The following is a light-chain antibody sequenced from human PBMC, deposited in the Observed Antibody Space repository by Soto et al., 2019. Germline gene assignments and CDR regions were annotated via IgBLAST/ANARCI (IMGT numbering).Light chain of an antibody. CDR2: DGS. J-gene: IGKJ4*02. Sequence: IQMTKAPSTLSAFVGDRVTITSRASQSIRMWLAWYQPKPGKAPKLLIYDGSGLESGVPSRCRGTGSEIEFTLASMSLQAYDIATYYHQQYYYLRAFGGGTKVDIK. CDR1: QSIRMW. CDR3: QQYYYLRA. V-gene: IGKV1-5*01.